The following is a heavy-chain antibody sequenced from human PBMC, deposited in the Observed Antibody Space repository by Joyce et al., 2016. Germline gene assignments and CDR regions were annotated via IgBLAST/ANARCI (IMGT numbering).Heavy chain of an antibody. D-gene: IGHD3-3*01. CDR3: ARDPYYNFWSGPYYYGMDV. Sequence: QVQLVQSGAEVKKPGASVKVSCKASGYTFTSYYMHWVRQAPGQGLEWMGIINPSGGSTTYAQKFQGRVTMTRDTSTSTVYMELSSLRSEDTAVYYCARDPYYNFWSGPYYYGMDVWGQGTTVTVSS. V-gene: IGHV1-46*01. CDR2: INPSGGST. J-gene: IGHJ6*02. CDR1: GYTFTSYY.